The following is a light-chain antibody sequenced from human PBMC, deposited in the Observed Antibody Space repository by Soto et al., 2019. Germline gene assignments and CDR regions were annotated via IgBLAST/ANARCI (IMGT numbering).Light chain of an antibody. CDR2: RAS. CDR3: QHYNNWPLT. Sequence: EIGMTQSPATLSVSPGERVTLSCRASQSVSSKLAWYQQKPGQAPRLLIYRASTRTTDIPARFSGSGSGTEFTLTISSLQSEDFAVYYCQHYNNWPLTFGGGTKVDIK. J-gene: IGKJ4*01. V-gene: IGKV3-15*01. CDR1: QSVSSK.